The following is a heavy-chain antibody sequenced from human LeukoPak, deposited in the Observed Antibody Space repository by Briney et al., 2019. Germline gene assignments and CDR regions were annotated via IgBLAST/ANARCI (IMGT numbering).Heavy chain of an antibody. Sequence: PGGSLRLSCAVCGFTFTDYWMNWVRQAPGKGLEWVASIRQDGNEKSYMDAVKGRFTISRDNTRDSLYLQMSSLRVEDTAVYYCARDGTAPGLYFDLWGQGTLVTVSS. CDR3: ARDGTAPGLYFDL. CDR1: GFTFTDYW. CDR2: IRQDGNEK. J-gene: IGHJ4*01. D-gene: IGHD6-13*01. V-gene: IGHV3-7*01.